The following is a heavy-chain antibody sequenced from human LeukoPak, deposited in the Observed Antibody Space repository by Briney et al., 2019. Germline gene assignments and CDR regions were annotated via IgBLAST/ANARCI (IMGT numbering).Heavy chain of an antibody. Sequence: GSLRLSCAASGFSFSIYEMNWVRPAPGKGLEWVSNISPSGTTKYYADSVKGRFTISRDNAKNSLYLQMNSLRAEDTGVYYCAKLAVASADSWGQGTLVTVSS. CDR3: AKLAVASADS. J-gene: IGHJ4*02. V-gene: IGHV3-48*03. CDR1: GFSFSIYE. D-gene: IGHD6-19*01. CDR2: ISPSGTTK.